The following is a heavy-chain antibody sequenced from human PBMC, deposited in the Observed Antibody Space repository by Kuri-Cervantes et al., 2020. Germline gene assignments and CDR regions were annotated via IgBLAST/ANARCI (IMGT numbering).Heavy chain of an antibody. J-gene: IGHJ4*02. D-gene: IGHD2-21*01. CDR2: FDPEDGET. CDR1: GYTLTELS. V-gene: IGHV1-24*01. CDR3: ATGLAVGQPLYYFDY. Sequence: ASVKVSCKVSGYTLTELSMHWVRQAPGKGLEWMGGFDPEDGETIYAQKFQGRVTMTEDTSTDTAYMELSSLRSEDTAVYYCATGLAVGQPLYYFDYRGQGTLVTVSS.